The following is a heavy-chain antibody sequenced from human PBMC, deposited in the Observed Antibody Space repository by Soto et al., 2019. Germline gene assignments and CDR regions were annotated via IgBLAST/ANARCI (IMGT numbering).Heavy chain of an antibody. CDR1: GGSFSGYY. CDR2: INHSGST. CDR3: ARGPRFYYSYMDV. Sequence: SETLSLTCAVYGGSFSGYYWSWIRQPPGKGLEWIGEINHSGSTNYNPSLKSRVTISVDTSKNQFSLKLSSVTAADTAVYYCARGPRFYYSYMDVWGKGTTVTVSS. V-gene: IGHV4-34*01. J-gene: IGHJ6*03.